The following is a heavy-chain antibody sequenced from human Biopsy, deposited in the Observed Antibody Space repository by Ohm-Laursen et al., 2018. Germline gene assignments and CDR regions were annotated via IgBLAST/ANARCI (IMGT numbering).Heavy chain of an antibody. CDR3: ARGLSSGWYGYFDV. D-gene: IGHD6-19*01. CDR2: ISSGGTTI. CDR1: GFPFSDYY. J-gene: IGHJ2*01. V-gene: IGHV3-11*04. Sequence: SLRLSCAAPGFPFSDYYMRWIRQAPGKGLEWVSYISSGGTTIYYADSVKGRFTISRDNSKNTLYLQINTLTLEDTAFYYCARGLSSGWYGYFDVWGRGTLVTVSS.